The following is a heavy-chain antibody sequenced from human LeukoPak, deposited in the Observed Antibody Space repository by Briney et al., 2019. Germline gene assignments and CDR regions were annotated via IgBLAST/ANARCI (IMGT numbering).Heavy chain of an antibody. D-gene: IGHD1-26*01. Sequence: ASVKVSCTASGYTFTSYGISWVRQAPGQGLEWMGWISAYNGNTNYAQKLQGRVTMTTDTSTSTAYMELRSLRSDDTAVYYCARGDSGSYLGYYYYGMDVWGQGTTVTVSS. V-gene: IGHV1-18*01. CDR1: GYTFTSYG. J-gene: IGHJ6*02. CDR2: ISAYNGNT. CDR3: ARGDSGSYLGYYYYGMDV.